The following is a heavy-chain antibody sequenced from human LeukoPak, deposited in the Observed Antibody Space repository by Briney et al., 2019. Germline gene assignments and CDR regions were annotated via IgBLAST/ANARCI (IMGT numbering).Heavy chain of an antibody. CDR3: AKYGNSGWVIDN. J-gene: IGHJ4*02. V-gene: IGHV4-59*08. CDR2: IYYTGGT. D-gene: IGHD6-19*01. Sequence: SETLSLTCTVSGGSIGSDDWTWIRQPPGKGLEYIGYIYYTGGTNYNPPLKSRVTISVDASKNQLSLKLSSVTAADTAVYFCAKYGNSGWVIDNWGQGTLVTVSS. CDR1: GGSIGSDD.